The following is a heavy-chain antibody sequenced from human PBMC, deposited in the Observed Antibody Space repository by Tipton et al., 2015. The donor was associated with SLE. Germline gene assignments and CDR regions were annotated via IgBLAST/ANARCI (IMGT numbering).Heavy chain of an antibody. Sequence: SLRLSCVASGFTFSAYAMTWVRQAPGKGLEWVSAIGGGGGNTYYADSVKGRFTIFRDNSKNTLYLQMTGLRAEDTAVYYCAKLPYDQILLGYFQHWGQGTLVNVSS. CDR2: IGGGGGNT. CDR3: AKLPYDQILLGYFQH. CDR1: GFTFSAYA. J-gene: IGHJ1*01. V-gene: IGHV3-23*01. D-gene: IGHD3-22*01.